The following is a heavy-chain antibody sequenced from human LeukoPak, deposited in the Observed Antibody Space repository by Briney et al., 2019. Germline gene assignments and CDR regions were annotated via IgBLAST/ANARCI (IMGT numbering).Heavy chain of an antibody. CDR2: MIPILGIA. J-gene: IGHJ6*02. Sequence: SVKVSCKASGGTFSSYTISWVRQAPGQGLEWMGGMIPILGIANYAQKFQGRVTITADKSTSTAYMELSSLRSEDTAVYYCARKGTVTTPLYYYGMDVWGQGTTVTVSS. CDR3: ARKGTVTTPLYYYGMDV. V-gene: IGHV1-69*02. D-gene: IGHD4-17*01. CDR1: GGTFSSYT.